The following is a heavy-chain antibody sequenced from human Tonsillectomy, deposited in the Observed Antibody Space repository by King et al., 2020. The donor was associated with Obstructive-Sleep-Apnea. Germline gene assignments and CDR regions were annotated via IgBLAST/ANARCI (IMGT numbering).Heavy chain of an antibody. V-gene: IGHV1-46*03. CDR2: INPSGGSR. CDR1: GYTFTSYY. CDR3: ARDHRTVSTTYYYGMDV. D-gene: IGHD4-11*01. Sequence: VQLVESGAEVKKPGASVKVSCKASGYTFTSYYMHWVRQAPGQGLEWMGIINPSGGSRSYAQEFQGRLTMTRDTSTSTVYMELSSLRSDDTAVYYCARDHRTVSTTYYYGMDVWGQGTTVTVSS. J-gene: IGHJ6*02.